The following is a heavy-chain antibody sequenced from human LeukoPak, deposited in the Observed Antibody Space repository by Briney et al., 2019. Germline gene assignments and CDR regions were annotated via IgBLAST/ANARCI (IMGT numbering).Heavy chain of an antibody. D-gene: IGHD2-2*01. V-gene: IGHV1-2*02. CDR3: AREVVPAAHGVGAFDI. CDR1: GYTFTGYY. CDR2: INPNSGGT. Sequence: ASAKVSCKASGYTFTGYYMHWVRQAPGQGLEWMGWINPNSGGTNYAQKFQGRVTMTRDTSISTAYMELSRLRSDDTAVYYCAREVVPAAHGVGAFDIWGQGTMVTVSS. J-gene: IGHJ3*02.